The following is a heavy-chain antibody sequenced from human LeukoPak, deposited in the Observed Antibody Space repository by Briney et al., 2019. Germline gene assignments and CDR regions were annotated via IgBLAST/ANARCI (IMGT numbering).Heavy chain of an antibody. CDR1: GFTFSSYE. J-gene: IGHJ4*02. CDR2: ISPSGSTI. D-gene: IGHD1-26*01. V-gene: IGHV3-48*03. CDR3: ARDEVGVTTEFDY. Sequence: TGGSLRLSCAASGFTFSSYEMNWVRQAPGKGLEWVSYISPSGSTIYYAESVKGRFTISRDNAKNSLYLQMNSLRAEDTAVYYCARDEVGVTTEFDYWGQGTVVTVSS.